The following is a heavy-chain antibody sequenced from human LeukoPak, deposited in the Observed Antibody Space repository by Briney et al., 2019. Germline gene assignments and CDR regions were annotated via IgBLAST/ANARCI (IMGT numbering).Heavy chain of an antibody. V-gene: IGHV4-31*03. D-gene: IGHD6-13*01. CDR1: GGSISSGGYY. J-gene: IGHJ6*02. CDR3: ARDGTRAHYYYYYGMDV. CDR2: IYYSGST. Sequence: SETLSLTCTVSGGSISSGGYYWSWIRQHPGKGLEWIGYIYYSGSTYYNPSLKSRVTISVDTSKNQFSLKLSSVTAADTAVYYCARDGTRAHYYYYYGMDVWGQGTTVTVSS.